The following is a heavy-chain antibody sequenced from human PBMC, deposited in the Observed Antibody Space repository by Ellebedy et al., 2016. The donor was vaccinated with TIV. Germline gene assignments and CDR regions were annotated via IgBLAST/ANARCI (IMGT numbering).Heavy chain of an antibody. Sequence: GESLKISCKGSGYSFTTYWISWVRQMPGKGLEWMGRIDPSDSYSKYSPSFQGHVTISADKSISTAYLQWSSLKASDTAMYYCARHMNTAMTNDYWGQGTLVVVSS. CDR3: ARHMNTAMTNDY. D-gene: IGHD5-18*01. CDR1: GYSFTTYW. V-gene: IGHV5-10-1*01. J-gene: IGHJ4*02. CDR2: IDPSDSYS.